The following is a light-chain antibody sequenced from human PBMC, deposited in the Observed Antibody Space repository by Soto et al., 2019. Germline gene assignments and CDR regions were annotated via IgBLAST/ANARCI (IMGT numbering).Light chain of an antibody. Sequence: DIQMTQSPSSLSASVGDRVTITCRSSQDSRNYLAWFQQQPGKAPKSLIYAASSLQGGVPPSFSGSGSGTDFTLTISRLQPQDFAIYYCQQYNSYPLTLGRGTQVEIK. J-gene: IGKJ4*01. CDR2: AAS. V-gene: IGKV1-16*01. CDR3: QQYNSYPLT. CDR1: QDSRNY.